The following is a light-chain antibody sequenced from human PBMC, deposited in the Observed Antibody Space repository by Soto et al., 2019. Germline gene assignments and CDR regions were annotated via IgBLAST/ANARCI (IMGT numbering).Light chain of an antibody. Sequence: QSVLTQPPSVSGSPGQSVTISCTGTSSDVGSYNRLSWYQQPPGTAPKLIMYEVNTRPSGVPDRFSGSKSGSTASLTISGLQAEDEADYYCSLSISGSTDVVGTGTKVT. CDR3: SLSISGSTDV. J-gene: IGLJ1*01. V-gene: IGLV2-18*01. CDR2: EVN. CDR1: SSDVGSYNR.